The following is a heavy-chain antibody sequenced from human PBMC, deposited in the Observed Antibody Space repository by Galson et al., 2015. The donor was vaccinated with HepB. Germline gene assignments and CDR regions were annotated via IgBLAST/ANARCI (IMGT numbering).Heavy chain of an antibody. V-gene: IGHV4-59*01. CDR1: GGSLSSYY. CDR2: IYDSVST. CDR3: TTGRTFDF. Sequence: ETLSLTCTVSGGSLSSYYWSWIRQPPGKGLEWIGYIYDSVSTNYNPSLKSRVTISVDTSKNQFSLRLSSVTAADTAVYYCTTGRTFDFWGQGTMVTVSS. J-gene: IGHJ3*01.